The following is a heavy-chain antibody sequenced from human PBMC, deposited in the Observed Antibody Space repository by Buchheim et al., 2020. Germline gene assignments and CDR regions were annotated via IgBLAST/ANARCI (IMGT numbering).Heavy chain of an antibody. CDR3: ARTFPFDY. Sequence: QVQLVQSGAEVRKPGASVKISCKASGYSFISFAIHWVRQAPGQGLEWMGWVNAGNGNTGYSQNFQGRVSINADKTASKAYMELKSLTSEDTAVYYCARTFPFDYWGQGTL. V-gene: IGHV1-3*01. D-gene: IGHD3-3*02. CDR2: VNAGNGNT. CDR1: GYSFISFA. J-gene: IGHJ4*02.